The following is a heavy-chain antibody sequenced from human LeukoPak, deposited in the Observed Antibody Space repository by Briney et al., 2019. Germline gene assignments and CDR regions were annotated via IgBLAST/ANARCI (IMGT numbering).Heavy chain of an antibody. CDR3: AKGIYSSGWSYFDY. V-gene: IGHV3-23*01. CDR2: LSGSGITT. J-gene: IGHJ4*03. CDR1: GFTFSNSA. Sequence: GGSLRLSCAASGFTFSNSAMSWVRQAPGKGLEWVSTLSGSGITTYYADSVKGRFTISRDNSKNTLYLQMNSLRAEDTAVYYCAKGIYSSGWSYFDYWGQGTLVTVSS. D-gene: IGHD6-19*01.